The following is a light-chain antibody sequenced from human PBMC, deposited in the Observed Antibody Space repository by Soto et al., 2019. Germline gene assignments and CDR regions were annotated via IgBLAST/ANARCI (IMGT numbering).Light chain of an antibody. Sequence: EVVMTQTPATLSVSPGEGATLSCRASQSVHSNLAWYQQKPGQAPRLLIFGASTRATDIPARFSGSGSGTEFTLTISRLEPEDSAVYYCQHYDSSPPYTFGQGTKLEIK. V-gene: IGKV3-15*01. J-gene: IGKJ2*01. CDR2: GAS. CDR1: QSVHSN. CDR3: QHYDSSPPYT.